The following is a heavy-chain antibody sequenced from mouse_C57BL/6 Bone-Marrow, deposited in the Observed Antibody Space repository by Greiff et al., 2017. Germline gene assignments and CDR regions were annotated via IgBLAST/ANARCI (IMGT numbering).Heavy chain of an antibody. Sequence: VQLQQPGAELVKPGASVKMSCKASGYTFTSYWITWVKQRPGQGLEWIGDIYPGSGSTNYNEKFKSKATLTVDKSSSTAYMQLSSLTSEDSAVYYCARASDGYYYAMDYWGQGTSVTVSS. V-gene: IGHV1-55*01. CDR2: IYPGSGST. J-gene: IGHJ4*01. CDR3: ARASDGYYYAMDY. CDR1: GYTFTSYW. D-gene: IGHD2-3*01.